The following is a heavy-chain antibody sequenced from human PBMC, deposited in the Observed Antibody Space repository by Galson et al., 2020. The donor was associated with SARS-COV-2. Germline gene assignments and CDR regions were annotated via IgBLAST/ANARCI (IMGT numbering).Heavy chain of an antibody. CDR1: GFTFSSYA. Sequence: GGSLRLSCAASGFTFSSYAMSWVRQAPGKGLKWVSAISGSGGSTYYADSVKGRFTISRDNSKNTLYLQMNSLRAEDTAVYYCAKLNKRLGELSLSYYFDYWGQGTLVTVSS. D-gene: IGHD3-16*02. V-gene: IGHV3-23*01. CDR2: ISGSGGST. J-gene: IGHJ4*02. CDR3: AKLNKRLGELSLSYYFDY.